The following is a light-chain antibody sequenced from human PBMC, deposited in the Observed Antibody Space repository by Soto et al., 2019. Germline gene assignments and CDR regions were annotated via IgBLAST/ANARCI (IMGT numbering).Light chain of an antibody. J-gene: IGKJ1*01. CDR2: AAS. CDR3: QKYNSASS. V-gene: IGKV1-27*01. CDR1: QGISNY. Sequence: DIQMTQSPSSLSASVGDRVTITCRASQGISNYLAWYQQKPGTAPKLLIYAASTLQSGVPSRFSGSGSGTDFTLTISSLQPEDVATYYCQKYNSASSFGQVTTVEIK.